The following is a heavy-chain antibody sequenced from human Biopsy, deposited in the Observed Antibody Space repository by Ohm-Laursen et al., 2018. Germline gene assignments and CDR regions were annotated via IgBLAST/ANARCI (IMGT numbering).Heavy chain of an antibody. CDR3: GNEVHGRDY. V-gene: IGHV4-34*08. CDR1: GKTFSDYQ. Sequence: SQTLSLTCAVFGKTFSDYQWSWIRQPPGKGLEWTGQINQAGTTNYNPSLKSRVSISADASKYEFSLRLTSVTAADTAVYLCGNEVHGRDYWGLGAQVTVSS. CDR2: INQAGTT. J-gene: IGHJ4*02. D-gene: IGHD2-15*01.